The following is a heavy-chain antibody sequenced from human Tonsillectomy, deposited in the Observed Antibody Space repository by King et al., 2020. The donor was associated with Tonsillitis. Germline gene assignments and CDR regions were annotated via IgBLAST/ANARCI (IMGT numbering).Heavy chain of an antibody. CDR1: GGSISSSSYY. V-gene: IGHV4-39*02. D-gene: IGHD2-2*01. J-gene: IGHJ4*02. CDR3: AGENIVVVPAAMAFRVLFVGHYFDY. CDR2: IYHSGST. Sequence: LQLQESGPGLVKPSETLSLTCTVSGGSISSSSYYWGWIRQPPGKGLEWIGSIYHSGSTYYNPSLKSRVTISVDTSKNQFYLKLSSVTAADTAVYYCAGENIVVVPAAMAFRVLFVGHYFDYWGQGTLVTVSS.